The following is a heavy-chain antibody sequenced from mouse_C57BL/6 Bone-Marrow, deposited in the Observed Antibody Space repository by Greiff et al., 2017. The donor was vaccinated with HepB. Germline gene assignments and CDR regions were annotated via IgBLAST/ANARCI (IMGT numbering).Heavy chain of an antibody. CDR3: TRDRYCNGSSYPFDY. Sequence: EVKVVESGEGLVKPGGSLKLSCAASGFTFSSYAMSWVRQTPEKRLEWVAYISSGGDYIYYADNVKGRFTISIDNARNTLYLQMSSLKSEDTAIYYCTRDRYCNGSSYPFDYWGQGTTLTVSS. D-gene: IGHD1-1*01. CDR2: ISSGGDYI. CDR1: GFTFSSYA. V-gene: IGHV5-9-1*02. J-gene: IGHJ2*01.